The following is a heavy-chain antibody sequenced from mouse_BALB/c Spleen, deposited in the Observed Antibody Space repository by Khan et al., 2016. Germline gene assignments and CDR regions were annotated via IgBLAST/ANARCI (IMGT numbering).Heavy chain of an antibody. V-gene: IGHV3-2*02. CDR1: GYSITSDYA. J-gene: IGHJ1*01. CDR2: ISYSGST. D-gene: IGHD1-1*01. Sequence: EVQLQESGPGLVKPSQSLSLTCTVTGYSITSDYAWNWIRQFPGNKLEWMGYISYSGSTSYNPSLKSRISITRDTSKNQFFLQLNSLTTEDTATYYCARHYGSNYGYFDVWGAATTVTVSS. CDR3: ARHYGSNYGYFDV.